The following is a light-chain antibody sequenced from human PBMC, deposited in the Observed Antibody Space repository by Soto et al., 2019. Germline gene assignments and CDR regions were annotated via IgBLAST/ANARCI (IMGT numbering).Light chain of an antibody. CDR3: QHYNQWPPFT. J-gene: IGKJ3*01. V-gene: IGKV3-15*01. Sequence: EIVMTQSPATLSVSPGERATLSCRASQSVKSSLAWYQHKPGQVPRLLIYGASTRATGVPVRFSGSGSGTDFTLTISSLQAEEVAVYYCQHYNQWPPFTFGPGTKVDIK. CDR2: GAS. CDR1: QSVKSS.